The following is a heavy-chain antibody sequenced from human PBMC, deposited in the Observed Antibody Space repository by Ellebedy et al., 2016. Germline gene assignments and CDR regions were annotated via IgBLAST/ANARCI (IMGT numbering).Heavy chain of an antibody. Sequence: SETLSLTXAVSGGSISSGGYSWSWIRQPPGKGLEWIGYIYHSGSTNYNPSLKSRVTISVDTSKNQFSLKLSSVTAADTAVYYCARGPYFDWLSLSPLDYWGQGTLVTVSS. CDR3: ARGPYFDWLSLSPLDY. J-gene: IGHJ4*02. D-gene: IGHD3-9*01. CDR2: IYHSGST. V-gene: IGHV4-30-2*01. CDR1: GGSISSGGYS.